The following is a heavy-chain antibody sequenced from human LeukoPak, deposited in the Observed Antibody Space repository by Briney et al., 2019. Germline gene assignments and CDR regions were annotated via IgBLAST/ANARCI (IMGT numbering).Heavy chain of an antibody. CDR3: ARDTDYEGLDY. V-gene: IGHV4-59*01. Sequence: SETLFLTCTVSGGSISSYYWSWIRQPPGKGLEWIGYIYYSGSTNYNPSLKSRVTISVDTSKNQFSLKLSSVTAADTAVYYCARDTDYEGLDYWGQGTLVTVSS. J-gene: IGHJ4*02. D-gene: IGHD4-17*01. CDR2: IYYSGST. CDR1: GGSISSYY.